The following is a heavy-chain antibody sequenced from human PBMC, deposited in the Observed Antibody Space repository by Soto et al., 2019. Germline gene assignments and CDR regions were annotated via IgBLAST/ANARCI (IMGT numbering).Heavy chain of an antibody. J-gene: IGHJ5*02. V-gene: IGHV1-69*01. CDR1: GGTFSSYA. Sequence: VKVSCKASGGTFSSYAISWVRQAPGQGLEWMGGIIPIFGTANYAQKFQGRVTITADESTSTAYMELSSLRSEDTAVYYCAREVRSIAAAGTDPRFDPWGQGTLVTVSS. D-gene: IGHD6-13*01. CDR3: AREVRSIAAAGTDPRFDP. CDR2: IIPIFGTA.